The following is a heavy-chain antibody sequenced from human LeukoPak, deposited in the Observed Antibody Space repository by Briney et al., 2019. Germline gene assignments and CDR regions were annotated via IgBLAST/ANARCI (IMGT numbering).Heavy chain of an antibody. Sequence: KTSETLSLTCTVSGASISSNTYYWAWIRQSPGKGLEWIGSIFNAGSTFYNPSLTSRVTMSVDTSKNQFSLKRSSVTAADTAMYYCDRNMTVILVAERTDAFDIWGQGTMVTVSS. D-gene: IGHD3-22*01. CDR3: DRNMTVILVAERTDAFDI. CDR1: GASISSNTYY. V-gene: IGHV4-39*01. CDR2: IFNAGST. J-gene: IGHJ3*02.